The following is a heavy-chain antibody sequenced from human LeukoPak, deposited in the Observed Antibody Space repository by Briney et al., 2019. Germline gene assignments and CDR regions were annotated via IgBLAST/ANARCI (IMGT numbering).Heavy chain of an antibody. CDR2: INTNTGNP. V-gene: IGHV7-4-1*02. CDR1: GYSFTSYS. Sequence: GASVKVSCKASGYSFTSYSINWVRQAPGQGLEWMGWINTNTGNPTYAQGFTRRFVFFLDTSVSTAYLQISSLKAEDTAVYYCHLYYFDTSGYSQYVDYWGQGTLVTVSS. J-gene: IGHJ4*02. D-gene: IGHD3-22*01. CDR3: HLYYFDTSGYSQYVDY.